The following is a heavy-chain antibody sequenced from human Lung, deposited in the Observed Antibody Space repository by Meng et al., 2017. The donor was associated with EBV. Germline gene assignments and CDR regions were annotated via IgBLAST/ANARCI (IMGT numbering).Heavy chain of an antibody. J-gene: IGHJ4*02. Sequence: QVHLLQSGAGVKKPGASVRVSCEASGYTFASYGISWLRQAPGQGLEWMGWFVNNVDTNSAQKFQGRVTITTDTHTSTAFMELRSLRSDDTAVYYCARGTPGRSYSDYWGQGTLVTVSS. CDR2: FVNNVDT. D-gene: IGHD3-10*01. CDR3: ARGTPGRSYSDY. CDR1: GYTFASYG. V-gene: IGHV1-18*01.